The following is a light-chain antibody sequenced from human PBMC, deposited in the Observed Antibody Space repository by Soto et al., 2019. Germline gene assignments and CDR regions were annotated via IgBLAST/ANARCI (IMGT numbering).Light chain of an antibody. CDR3: QQLRMYPST. CDR1: QDIAIY. Sequence: IQLTQSPSSLSASVGDRVTITCRASQDIAIYLAWYQQKPGEAPKLLIYAASTLYGGVPSRFRGSGSGTYFALTITSLQAEDFATYYCQQLRMYPSTFGGGTKVEIK. V-gene: IGKV1-9*01. CDR2: AAS. J-gene: IGKJ4*01.